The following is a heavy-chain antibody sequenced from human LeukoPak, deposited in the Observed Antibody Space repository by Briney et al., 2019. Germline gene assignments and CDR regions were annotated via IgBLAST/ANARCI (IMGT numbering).Heavy chain of an antibody. CDR2: VYGGGNT. Sequence: GGSLRLSCAASGFTVANDRMSWVRQAPGKGLEWVSTVYGGGNTAYADSVKGRFTISRDTSKNTLLLQMHSLRAEDTALYFCVRERFGAIVESWGQGALVIVSS. J-gene: IGHJ4*02. D-gene: IGHD5-24*01. CDR3: VRERFGAIVES. CDR1: GFTVANDR. V-gene: IGHV3-53*01.